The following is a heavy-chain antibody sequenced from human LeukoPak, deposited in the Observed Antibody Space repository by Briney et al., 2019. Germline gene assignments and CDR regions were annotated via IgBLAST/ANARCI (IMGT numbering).Heavy chain of an antibody. D-gene: IGHD6-13*01. CDR3: AKDIGAAAGGYYYGMDV. V-gene: IGHV1-69*04. Sequence: ASVKVSCKASGGTFSSYAISWVRQAPGQGLEWMGRITPILGIANYAQKFQGRVTITADKSTSTAYMELNSLRAEDTALYYCAKDIGAAAGGYYYGMDVWGQGTTVTVSS. CDR2: ITPILGIA. CDR1: GGTFSSYA. J-gene: IGHJ6*02.